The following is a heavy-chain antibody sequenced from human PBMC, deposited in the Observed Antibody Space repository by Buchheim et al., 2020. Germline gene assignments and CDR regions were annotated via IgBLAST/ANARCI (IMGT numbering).Heavy chain of an antibody. CDR2: ISYDGSNK. V-gene: IGHV3-30*03. CDR1: GFTFSSYG. D-gene: IGHD6-13*01. Sequence: QVQLVESGGGVVQPGRSLRLSCAASGFTFSSYGMHWVRQAPGKGLEWVAVISYDGSNKYYADSVKGRFTISRDNSKNTLYLQMNSLRAEDTAVYYCARERASGAAGTSTYYFDYWGQGTL. CDR3: ARERASGAAGTSTYYFDY. J-gene: IGHJ4*02.